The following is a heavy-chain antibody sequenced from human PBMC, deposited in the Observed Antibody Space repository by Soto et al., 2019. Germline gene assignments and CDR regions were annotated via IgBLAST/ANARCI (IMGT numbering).Heavy chain of an antibody. Sequence: SVKVSCKASGGIFSSYAISWVRQAPGQGLEWMGGIIPIFGTANYAQKFQGRVTITADESTSTAYMELSSLRSEDTAVYYCARGNIVGATTPLYYYYYGMDVWGQGTTVTVSS. D-gene: IGHD1-26*01. J-gene: IGHJ6*02. CDR3: ARGNIVGATTPLYYYYYGMDV. CDR2: IIPIFGTA. CDR1: GGIFSSYA. V-gene: IGHV1-69*13.